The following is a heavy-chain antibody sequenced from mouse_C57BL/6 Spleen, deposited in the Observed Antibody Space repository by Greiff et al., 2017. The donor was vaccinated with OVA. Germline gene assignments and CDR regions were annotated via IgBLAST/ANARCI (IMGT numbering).Heavy chain of an antibody. CDR3: ARSGGNYDAMDY. J-gene: IGHJ4*01. V-gene: IGHV1-82*01. Sequence: VQLKESGPELVKPGASVKISCKASGYAFSSSWMNWVKQRPGKGLEWIGRIYPGDGDTNYNGKFKGKATLTADESSSTAYMQLSSLTSEDSAVYFCARSGGNYDAMDYWGQGTSVTVSS. D-gene: IGHD2-1*01. CDR2: IYPGDGDT. CDR1: GYAFSSSW.